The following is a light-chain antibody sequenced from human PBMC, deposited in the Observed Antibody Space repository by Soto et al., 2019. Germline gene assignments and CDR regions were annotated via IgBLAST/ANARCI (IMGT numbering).Light chain of an antibody. CDR1: QTISSW. J-gene: IGKJ1*01. Sequence: DIQMTQSPSNLSGSVGDRVTITCRASQTISSWLAWYQQKPGKAPKLLIYKASTLKSGVPSRFSGSGSGTEFTLTISSLQPDDFATYYCQQYSSYSTFGQGTKVDIK. V-gene: IGKV1-5*03. CDR2: KAS. CDR3: QQYSSYST.